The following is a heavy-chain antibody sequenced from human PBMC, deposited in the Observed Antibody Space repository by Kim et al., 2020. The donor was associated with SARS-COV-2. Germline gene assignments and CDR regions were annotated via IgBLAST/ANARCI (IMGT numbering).Heavy chain of an antibody. CDR1: GFRFNNYA. CDR2: ISCDGSDK. V-gene: IGHV3-30*18. J-gene: IGHJ5*02. CDR3: EKARGEAPDDFHLGS. Sequence: GGSLRLSCAASGFRFNNYAMHWVRQAPGKGLEWVAGISCDGSDKYYADAVKGRFTISRDNSKSTVFLQMSSLRGDDTAVYYCEKARGEAPDDFHLGSWGQGTLVTVSS. D-gene: IGHD3-16*01.